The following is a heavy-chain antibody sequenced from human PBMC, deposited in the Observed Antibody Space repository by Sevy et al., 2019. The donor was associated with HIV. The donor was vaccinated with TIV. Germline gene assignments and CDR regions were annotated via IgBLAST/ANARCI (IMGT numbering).Heavy chain of an antibody. Sequence: GGSLRLSCAASGFTFSDHWMSWVRQPPGKGLEWMANIKQDGSQTHYVDSMRGRFTISRDNTMNLLYLQMNSLGAEDTAVYYCARVSRIAGATWDHWGQGALVTVSS. CDR3: ARVSRIAGATWDH. J-gene: IGHJ4*02. CDR2: IKQDGSQT. V-gene: IGHV3-7*01. CDR1: GFTFSDHW. D-gene: IGHD1-26*01.